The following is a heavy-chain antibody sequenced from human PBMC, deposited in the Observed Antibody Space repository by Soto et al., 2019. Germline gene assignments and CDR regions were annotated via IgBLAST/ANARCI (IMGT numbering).Heavy chain of an antibody. CDR2: ISSTTNYI. CDR3: ARESEDLTSNFDY. Sequence: GGSLRLSCAASGFTFTRYSMNWVRQAPGKGLEWVSSISSTTNYIYYADSMKGRFTASRDNAKNSVYLEMNSLSAEDTALYYCARESEDLTSNFDYCGQGTLVTVSS. V-gene: IGHV3-21*01. J-gene: IGHJ4*02. CDR1: GFTFTRYS.